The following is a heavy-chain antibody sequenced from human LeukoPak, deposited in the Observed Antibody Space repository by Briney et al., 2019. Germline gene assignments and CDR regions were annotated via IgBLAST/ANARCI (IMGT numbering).Heavy chain of an antibody. V-gene: IGHV3-53*01. CDR2: IYSGGAI. Sequence: GGSLRLSCVASGFAVGSNYMSWARQAPGKGLEWVSLIYSGGAIRYADSVKGRFTISRDSSKNTLFLQMNDLTVEDTARYYCARRPGNWGQGILVTVSS. J-gene: IGHJ4*02. CDR1: GFAVGSNY. CDR3: ARRPGN. D-gene: IGHD1-14*01.